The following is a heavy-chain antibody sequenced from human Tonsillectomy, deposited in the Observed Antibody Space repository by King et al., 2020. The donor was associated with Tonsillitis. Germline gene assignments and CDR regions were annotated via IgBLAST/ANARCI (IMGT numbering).Heavy chain of an antibody. V-gene: IGHV3-33*08. CDR3: VDYYMDV. Sequence: VQLVESGGGVVQPRRSLRLSCASFGFSFSSYGMQGVRQAPGKGLEGGAVIWDDVSNKYYADSVKGRFTISRDNSKNTLYLQMNSLRAEDTAVYHCVDYYMDVWGKGTTVTVSS. J-gene: IGHJ6*03. CDR2: IWDDVSNK. CDR1: GFSFSSYG.